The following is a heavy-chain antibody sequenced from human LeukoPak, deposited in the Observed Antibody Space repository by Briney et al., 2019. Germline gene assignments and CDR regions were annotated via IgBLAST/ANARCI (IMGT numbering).Heavy chain of an antibody. J-gene: IGHJ4*02. D-gene: IGHD3-22*01. CDR2: ISGSGTNT. CDR3: ARDVYRIVVVPHYFDY. V-gene: IGHV3-23*01. CDR1: GFTFSAYA. Sequence: PGGSLRLSCAASGFTFSAYAMSWVRQAPGKGLEWVSAISGSGTNTYYADSVKGRFTISRGNSKNTLYVQMNSLRAEDTAVYYCARDVYRIVVVPHYFDYWGQGTLVTVSS.